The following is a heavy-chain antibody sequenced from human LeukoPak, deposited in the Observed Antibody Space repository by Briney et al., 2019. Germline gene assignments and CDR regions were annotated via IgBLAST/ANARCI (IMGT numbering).Heavy chain of an antibody. CDR1: GFTFSSYA. CDR2: ISYDGSNK. V-gene: IGHV3-30-3*01. D-gene: IGHD4-17*01. Sequence: PGGSLRPSCAASGFTFSSYAMHWVRQAPGKGLEWVAVISYDGSNKYYADSVKGRFTISRDNSKNTLYLQMNSLRAEDTAVYYCASGDKRITVTTFLYYWGQGTLVTVSS. CDR3: ASGDKRITVTTFLYY. J-gene: IGHJ4*02.